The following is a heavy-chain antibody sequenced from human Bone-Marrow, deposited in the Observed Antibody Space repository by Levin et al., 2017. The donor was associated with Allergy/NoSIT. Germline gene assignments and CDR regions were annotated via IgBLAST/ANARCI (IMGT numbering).Heavy chain of an antibody. Sequence: GGSLRLSCVASGFTSGDYYMSWIRQAPGKGMEWISYISSSSSTIYYSDSVKGRFTISRDNAKNSLYLQMNDLRAEDTAVYYCARDGYRDYGIDVWGQGTTVIVSS. J-gene: IGHJ6*02. D-gene: IGHD3-22*01. V-gene: IGHV3-11*01. CDR2: ISSSSSTI. CDR3: ARDGYRDYGIDV. CDR1: GFTSGDYY.